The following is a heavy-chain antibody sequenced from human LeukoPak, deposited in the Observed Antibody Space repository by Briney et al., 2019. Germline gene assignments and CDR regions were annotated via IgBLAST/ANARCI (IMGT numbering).Heavy chain of an antibody. D-gene: IGHD6-13*01. CDR2: INRDGSTI. V-gene: IGHV3-74*01. CDR1: GFTFKSYG. J-gene: IGHJ4*02. CDR3: ARISSSWSGLDY. Sequence: GALRLSCAASGFTFKSYGMSWVRQAPGKGLEWVSRINRDGSTISYAESVKGRFTISRDNAKNTVYLQMNSLRAEDTAVYYCARISSSWSGLDYWGQGTLVTVSS.